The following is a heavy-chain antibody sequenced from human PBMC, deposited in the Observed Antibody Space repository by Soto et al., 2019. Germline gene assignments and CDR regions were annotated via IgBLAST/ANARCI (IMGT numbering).Heavy chain of an antibody. CDR1: GFTFSSYG. V-gene: IGHV3-30*03. J-gene: IGHJ6*02. Sequence: QVQLVESGGGVVQPGRSLRLSCAASGFTFSSYGMHWVRQAPGKGLEWVAVISYDGSNKYYADSVKARFTISRDNSKNTLYLQMNSLRAEDTAVYYCAIVHLRGVRGVITSYYGMDVWGQGTTVTVS. CDR2: ISYDGSNK. CDR3: AIVHLRGVRGVITSYYGMDV. D-gene: IGHD3-10*01.